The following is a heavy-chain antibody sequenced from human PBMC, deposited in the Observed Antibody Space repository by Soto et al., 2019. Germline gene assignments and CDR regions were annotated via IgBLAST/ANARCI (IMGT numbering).Heavy chain of an antibody. D-gene: IGHD3-3*01. J-gene: IGHJ4*02. Sequence: GGSLRLSCAASGFTFSSYSMNWVRQAPGKGLEWVSYISSSSSTIYYADSVKGRFTISRDNAKNSLYLQMNSLRDEDTAVYYCARDPDYDFWSGFPPYYFDYWGQGTLVTVSS. CDR3: ARDPDYDFWSGFPPYYFDY. CDR1: GFTFSSYS. V-gene: IGHV3-48*02. CDR2: ISSSSSTI.